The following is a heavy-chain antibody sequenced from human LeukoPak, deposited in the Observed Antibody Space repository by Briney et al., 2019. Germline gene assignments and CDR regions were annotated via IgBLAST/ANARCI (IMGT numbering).Heavy chain of an antibody. D-gene: IGHD6-13*01. CDR3: ARVQSSSWYPLSFDY. J-gene: IGHJ4*02. V-gene: IGHV3-66*01. CDR2: IYSGGST. CDR1: GFTVSSNY. Sequence: PGGSLRLSCAASGFTVSSNYMSWVRQAPGKGLEWVSVIYSGGSTYYADSVKGRFTISRDNSKNTLYLQMNSLRAEDTAVYYCARVQSSSWYPLSFDYWGQGTLVTVSS.